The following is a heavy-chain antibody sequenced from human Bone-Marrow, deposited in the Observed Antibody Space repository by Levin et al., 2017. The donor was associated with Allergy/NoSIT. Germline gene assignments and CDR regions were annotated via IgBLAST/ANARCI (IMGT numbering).Heavy chain of an antibody. J-gene: IGHJ4*02. V-gene: IGHV3-21*01. CDR3: ARGYKSSLSFG. D-gene: IGHD2-15*01. CDR2: INTISSHI. CDR1: GFTFSTYA. Sequence: GGSLRLSCAASGFTFSTYALNWVRQAPGKGLEWVSSINTISSHIYYANSVRGRFTISRDNARNSLYLQMSSLRPEDTAVYYCARGYKSSLSFGWGQGTLFTVSS.